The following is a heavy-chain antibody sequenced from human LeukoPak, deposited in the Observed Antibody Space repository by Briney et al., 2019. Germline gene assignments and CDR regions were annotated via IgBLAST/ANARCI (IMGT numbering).Heavy chain of an antibody. CDR3: AKDLTYDFWSGPGYNWFDP. CDR1: GFTFSSYA. Sequence: GGSLRLSCAASGFTFSSYAMSWVRQAPGKGLERVSAISGSGGSTYYADSVKGRFTISRDNSKNTLYLQMNSLRAEDTAVYYCAKDLTYDFWSGPGYNWFDPWGQGTLVTVSS. CDR2: ISGSGGST. J-gene: IGHJ5*02. V-gene: IGHV3-23*01. D-gene: IGHD3-3*01.